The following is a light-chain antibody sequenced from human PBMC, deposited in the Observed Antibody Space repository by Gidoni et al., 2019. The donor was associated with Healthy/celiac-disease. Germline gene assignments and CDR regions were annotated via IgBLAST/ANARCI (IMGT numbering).Light chain of an antibody. CDR2: AAS. CDR1: QSISSY. Sequence: DIQMTQSPSSLSASVGDRVTITCRASQSISSYLNWYQQKPGKAPKLLIYAASSLQSGVPSRFSGSGSGTDFTLTISSLQPEDFATYYCQQRYSTPPAFGPXTKVDIK. CDR3: QQRYSTPPA. V-gene: IGKV1-39*01. J-gene: IGKJ3*01.